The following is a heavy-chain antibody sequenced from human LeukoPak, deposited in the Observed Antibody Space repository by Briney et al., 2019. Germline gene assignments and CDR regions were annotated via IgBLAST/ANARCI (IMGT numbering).Heavy chain of an antibody. D-gene: IGHD4-17*01. J-gene: IGHJ4*02. CDR2: IIPIFGTA. Sequence: SVKVSCKASGGTFSSYAISWVRQAPGQGLEWMGGIIPIFGTANYAQKFQGRVTITTDESTSTAYMELSSLRAEDTAVYYCASPLYSSNYGDFGYWGQGTLVTVSS. CDR3: ASPLYSSNYGDFGY. V-gene: IGHV1-69*05. CDR1: GGTFSSYA.